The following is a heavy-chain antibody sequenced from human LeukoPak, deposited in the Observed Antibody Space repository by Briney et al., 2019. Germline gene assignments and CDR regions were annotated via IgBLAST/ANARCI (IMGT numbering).Heavy chain of an antibody. CDR1: AFSLSACN. CDR3: VRDRGTYRPIDY. CDR2: ISYTGTYI. V-gene: IGHV3-21*04. Sequence: GGSLRLSCAASAFSLSACNMNWVRQAPGKGLEWVSSISYTGTYIYYADSVKGRFTISRDNAQNSLYLQMNSLRAEDTAIYYCVRDRGTYRPIDYWGQGTLVTVSS. D-gene: IGHD1-26*01. J-gene: IGHJ4*02.